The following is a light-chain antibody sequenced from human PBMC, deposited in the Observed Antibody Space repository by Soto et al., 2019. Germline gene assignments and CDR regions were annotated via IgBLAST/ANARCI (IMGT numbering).Light chain of an antibody. CDR3: NLFTDSSTYV. V-gene: IGLV2-18*01. CDR2: EVN. Sequence: QSVLTQPPSVSGSPGQSVTISCTGTSSDVGSYNRVSWYQQPPGTAPKLMIYEVNNRPSGVPDRFSGSKSGNTASLTISGLQAEDEADYYCNLFTDSSTYVFGNGTKVTVL. CDR1: SSDVGSYNR. J-gene: IGLJ1*01.